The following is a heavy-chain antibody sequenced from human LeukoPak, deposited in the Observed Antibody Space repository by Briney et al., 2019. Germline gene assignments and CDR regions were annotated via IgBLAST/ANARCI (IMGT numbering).Heavy chain of an antibody. CDR3: ARRLPAALDY. CDR2: INHSGST. V-gene: IGHV4-34*01. D-gene: IGHD2-2*01. CDR1: GGSFSGYY. J-gene: IGHJ4*02. Sequence: PSETLSLTCAVYGGSFSGYYWSWIRQPPGKGLEWIGEINHSGSTYYNPSLKSRVTISVDTSKNQFSLKLSSVTAADTAVYYCARRLPAALDYWGQGTLVTDSS.